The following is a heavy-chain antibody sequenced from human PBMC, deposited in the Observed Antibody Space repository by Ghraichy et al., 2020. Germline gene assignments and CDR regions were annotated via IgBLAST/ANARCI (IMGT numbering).Heavy chain of an antibody. CDR1: GGSISSTSYY. CDR3: AMTVADIDY. D-gene: IGHD6-19*01. Sequence: SETLSLTCTVSGGSISSTSYYWGWIRQPPGKGLEWIASIYYSGSTYYNPSLTSRVTISLDTSKKQFSLKLGSVTAADTAVYYCAMTVADIDYWGQGTLVTVSS. J-gene: IGHJ4*02. CDR2: IYYSGST. V-gene: IGHV4-39*01.